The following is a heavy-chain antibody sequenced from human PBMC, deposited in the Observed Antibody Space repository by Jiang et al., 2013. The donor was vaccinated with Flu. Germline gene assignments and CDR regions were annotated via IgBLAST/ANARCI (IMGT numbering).Heavy chain of an antibody. CDR2: IYWDDDK. D-gene: IGHD1-20*01. CDR3: AHRQRRNSNWNEAVLDY. Sequence: GKALEWLALIYWDDDKRYSPSLKSRLTISKDTSKNQVVLIMTNMDPVDTATYFCAHRQRRNSNWNEAVLDYWGQGTLVTVTS. J-gene: IGHJ4*02. V-gene: IGHV2-5*02.